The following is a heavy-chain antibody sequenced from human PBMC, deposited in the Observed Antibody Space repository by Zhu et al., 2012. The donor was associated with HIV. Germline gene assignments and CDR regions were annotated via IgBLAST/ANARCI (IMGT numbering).Heavy chain of an antibody. CDR3: ARGLLSGWELHY. V-gene: IGHV4-34*01. D-gene: IGHD1-26*01. Sequence: QVQLQQWGAGLLKPSETLSLTCAVYGGSFSGYYWSWIRQPPGKGLEWIGEINHSGSTNYNPSLKSRVTISVDTSKNQFSLKLSSVTAADTAVYYCARGLLSGWELHYWGQGTLGPPSPQ. CDR2: INHSGST. J-gene: IGHJ4*02. CDR1: GGSFSGYY.